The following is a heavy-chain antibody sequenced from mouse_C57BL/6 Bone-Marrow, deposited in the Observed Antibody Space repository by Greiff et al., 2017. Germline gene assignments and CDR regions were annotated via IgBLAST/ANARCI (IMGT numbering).Heavy chain of an antibody. D-gene: IGHD1-1*01. CDR3: ARTVVMDYFDF. Sequence: VQLQQSGPELVKPGASVKMSCKASGYPFTDYNMNWVKQSNGKSLAWIGVINPYYGTTSYNQKFTGKATLTVDQSSSTAYMQLSSLTSEYSAVYYCARTVVMDYFDFWGQANILTASA. CDR1: GYPFTDYN. V-gene: IGHV1-39*01. CDR2: INPYYGTT. J-gene: IGHJ2*01.